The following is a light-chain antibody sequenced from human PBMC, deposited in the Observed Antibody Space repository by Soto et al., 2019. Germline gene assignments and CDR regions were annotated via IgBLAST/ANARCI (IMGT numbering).Light chain of an antibody. J-gene: IGKJ1*01. CDR3: QQYNNWPPST. CDR1: QTISSTY. Sequence: VLTQSPGTLSLSPGERATISCRASQTISSTYVAWYQHKPGQAPRLLIYGASSRATGIPHRFSGRGSGTDFTLTISRLEPEDCGVYYCQQYNNWPPSTFGQGTKVEIK. CDR2: GAS. V-gene: IGKV3-20*01.